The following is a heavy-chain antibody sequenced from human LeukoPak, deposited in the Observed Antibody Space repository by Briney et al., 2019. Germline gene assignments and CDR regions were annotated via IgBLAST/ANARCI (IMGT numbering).Heavy chain of an antibody. CDR3: ARSTPHRYFDL. CDR2: INHSGST. V-gene: IGHV4-34*01. CDR1: GGSFSGYY. Sequence: SETLSLTCAVYGGSFSGYYWSWIRQPPGKGLEWIGEINHSGSTNYNPSLKSRVTISVDTSKNQFSLKLSSVTAADTAVYYCARSTPHRYFDLWGRGTLVTVFS. D-gene: IGHD2-15*01. J-gene: IGHJ2*01.